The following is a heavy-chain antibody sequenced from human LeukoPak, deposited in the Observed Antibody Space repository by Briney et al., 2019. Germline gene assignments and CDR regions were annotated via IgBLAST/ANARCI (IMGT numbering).Heavy chain of an antibody. CDR2: MNPKSGNT. CDR3: ARDQDIVVVVAALRQREMGGFDP. J-gene: IGHJ5*02. V-gene: IGHV1-8*01. D-gene: IGHD2-15*01. Sequence: ASVKVSCKASGYTFTNYDINWVRQATGQGPEWMGWMNPKSGNTGYARKFQGRVTVTRNASISTAYMELSSLRSDDTAVYYCARDQDIVVVVAALRQREMGGFDPWGQGTLVTVSS. CDR1: GYTFTNYD.